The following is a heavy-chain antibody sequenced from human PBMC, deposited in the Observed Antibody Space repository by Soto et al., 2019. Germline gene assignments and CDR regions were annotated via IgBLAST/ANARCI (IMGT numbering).Heavy chain of an antibody. J-gene: IGHJ4*02. CDR2: IYTSGGT. V-gene: IGHV4-4*07. D-gene: IGHD3-10*01. Sequence: SETLSLTSIVSGDSITNYYWSWIRQPAGKGLEWIGRIYTSGGTIYNPSLKSRVTMSVDTSNNQFSLRLSSVTAADTAVYYCARDYYASGRPDYWGQGTLVTVSS. CDR1: GDSITNYY. CDR3: ARDYYASGRPDY.